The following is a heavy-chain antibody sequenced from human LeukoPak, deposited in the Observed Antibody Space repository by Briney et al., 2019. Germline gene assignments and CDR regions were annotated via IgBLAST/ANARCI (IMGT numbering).Heavy chain of an antibody. D-gene: IGHD3-16*01. J-gene: IGHJ4*02. CDR1: GGSFSGYY. V-gene: IGHV4-34*01. CDR3: AKPAWGDYFDY. Sequence: SETLSLTCAVYGGSFSGYYWSWIRQLPGKGLEWIGEINHSGSTNYNPSLKSRVTISVDTSKNQFSLRLSSVTAADTAVYYCAKPAWGDYFDYWGQGTLVTVSS. CDR2: INHSGST.